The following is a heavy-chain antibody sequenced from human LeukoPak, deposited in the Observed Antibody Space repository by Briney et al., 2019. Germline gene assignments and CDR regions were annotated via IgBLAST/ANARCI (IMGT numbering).Heavy chain of an antibody. CDR3: ARVGVDCSSTSCKGTRGAFDI. V-gene: IGHV4-59*01. D-gene: IGHD2-2*01. J-gene: IGHJ3*02. Sequence: SETLSLTCTVSGGSISSYYWSWIRQPPGKGLEWIGYIYYSGSTNYNPSLKSRVTISVDTSKNQFSLKLSSVTAADTAVYYCARVGVDCSSTSCKGTRGAFDIWGQGTMVTVSS. CDR2: IYYSGST. CDR1: GGSISSYY.